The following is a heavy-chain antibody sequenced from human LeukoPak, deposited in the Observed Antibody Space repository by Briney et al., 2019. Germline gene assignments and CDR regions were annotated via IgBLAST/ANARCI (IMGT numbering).Heavy chain of an antibody. J-gene: IGHJ4*02. D-gene: IGHD6-6*01. CDR1: GGSISSGGYY. Sequence: SQTLSHTCTLSGGSISSGGYYWSWIRQHPGKGQEWIGYIYYSGSTYYNPSLKSRVTISVDTSKNQFSLKLSSVTAADTAVYYCASGSSSSGRFDYWGQGTLVTVSS. V-gene: IGHV4-31*03. CDR2: IYYSGST. CDR3: ASGSSSSGRFDY.